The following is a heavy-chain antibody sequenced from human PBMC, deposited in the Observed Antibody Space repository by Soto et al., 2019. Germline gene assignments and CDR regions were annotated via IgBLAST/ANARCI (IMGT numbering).Heavy chain of an antibody. CDR3: ARADSGYAHGYFYYGMDV. J-gene: IGHJ6*02. V-gene: IGHV3-48*01. Sequence: GGSLRLSCAASGFTFSSYSMNWVRQAPGKGLEWVSYISSSSNTIYYADSVKGRFTISRDNAKNSLYLQKNSLRAEDTAVYYCARADSGYAHGYFYYGMDVWGQGTTVTVSS. D-gene: IGHD5-12*01. CDR2: ISSSSNTI. CDR1: GFTFSSYS.